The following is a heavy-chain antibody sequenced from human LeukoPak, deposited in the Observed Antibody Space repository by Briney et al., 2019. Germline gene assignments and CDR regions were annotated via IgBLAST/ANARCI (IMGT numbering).Heavy chain of an antibody. CDR2: INPNNGGT. CDR3: ARGSFGELINWFDP. CDR1: GYTFTGYY. V-gene: IGHV1-2*02. Sequence: ASVKVSCKASGYTFTGYYMHWVRQAPGQGLEWMGWINPNNGGTNYAQKFQGRVTMTRDTSISTAYMELSRLRSDDTAVYYCARGSFGELINWFDPWGQGTLVTVSS. J-gene: IGHJ5*02. D-gene: IGHD3-10*01.